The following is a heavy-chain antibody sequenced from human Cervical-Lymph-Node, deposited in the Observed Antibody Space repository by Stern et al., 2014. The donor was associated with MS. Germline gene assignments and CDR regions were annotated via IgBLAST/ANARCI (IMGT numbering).Heavy chain of an antibody. D-gene: IGHD5-18*01. J-gene: IGHJ3*01. CDR2: ISYDGSDQ. CDR3: AKWTAGRVAIVTIAEGSAALDR. CDR1: GFTFSSFA. Sequence: QVQLVESGGGVVQPGRSLTLSCAASGFTFSSFAMHWVRQAPGKGLEWVALISYDGSDQDYADSVKGRFTISRDNSKNILYLQMNSLRGEDTAVYYCAKWTAGRVAIVTIAEGSAALDRWGQGTMVTVSS. V-gene: IGHV3-30*18.